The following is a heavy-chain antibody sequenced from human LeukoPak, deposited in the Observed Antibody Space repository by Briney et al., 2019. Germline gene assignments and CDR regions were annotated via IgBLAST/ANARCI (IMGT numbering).Heavy chain of an antibody. J-gene: IGHJ3*01. V-gene: IGHV4-59*01. CDR1: GGSINSYS. CDR2: ISYSGTT. Sequence: PSETLSLTCTVSGGSINSYSWSWIRQPPGKGLEWIGYISYSGTTNYDPSLKSRVTISVDTSKNQLSLKLSSVTAADTAIYYCAKEDWWNDGGFDVWGQGTMVTVSS. D-gene: IGHD1-1*01. CDR3: AKEDWWNDGGFDV.